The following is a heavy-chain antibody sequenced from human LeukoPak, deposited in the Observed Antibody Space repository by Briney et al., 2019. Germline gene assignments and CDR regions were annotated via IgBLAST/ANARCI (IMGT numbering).Heavy chain of an antibody. CDR2: IIPIFGTA. D-gene: IGHD4-17*01. Sequence: SVKVSSKASGGTFSSYAISWVRQAPGQGLEWMGRIIPIFGTANYAQKFQGRVTITTDESTSTAYMELSSLRSEDTAVYYCARHRFPYGDSFNWGQGTLVTVSS. V-gene: IGHV1-69*05. CDR3: ARHRFPYGDSFN. CDR1: GGTFSSYA. J-gene: IGHJ4*02.